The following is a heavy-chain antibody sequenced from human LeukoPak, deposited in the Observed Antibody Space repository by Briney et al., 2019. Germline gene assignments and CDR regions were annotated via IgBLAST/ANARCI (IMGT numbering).Heavy chain of an antibody. J-gene: IGHJ5*02. Sequence: SETLSLTCAVSGGSVNSNNWWSWVRQSPEKGLEWIGEIYHSGSTNYNPSLKSRITISLDKSKNQFSLKLSSVTAADTAVYYCARGTGTEGWFDPWGQGTLVTVSS. V-gene: IGHV4-4*02. CDR3: ARGTGTEGWFDP. D-gene: IGHD1-7*01. CDR2: IYHSGST. CDR1: GGSVNSNNW.